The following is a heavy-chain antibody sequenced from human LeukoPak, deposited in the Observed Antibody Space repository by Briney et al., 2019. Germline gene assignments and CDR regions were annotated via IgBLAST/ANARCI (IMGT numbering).Heavy chain of an antibody. Sequence: ASVKVSCKASGYTFTSYGISWVRQAPGQGLEWMGWISAYNGNTNYAQKLQGRVTMTTDTSTSTAYMELRSLRSDDTAVYYCARDRTYYYGSGSYYTEVGDDAFDIWGQGTMVTV. V-gene: IGHV1-18*01. CDR3: ARDRTYYYGSGSYYTEVGDDAFDI. J-gene: IGHJ3*02. CDR2: ISAYNGNT. CDR1: GYTFTSYG. D-gene: IGHD3-10*01.